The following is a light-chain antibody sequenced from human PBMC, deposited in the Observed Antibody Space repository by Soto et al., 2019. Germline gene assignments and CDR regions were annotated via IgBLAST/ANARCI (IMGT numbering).Light chain of an antibody. CDR3: QQYGSSPPT. V-gene: IGKV3-20*01. CDR2: GTS. Sequence: EIVLTQSPGTLSLSPGERATLSCRASQSVTNNYLAWYQRKPGQPPRLLIYGTSYRSTDIPRRFSGSGSGTDFXLXXXRLEPEDFAVYYCQQYGSSPPTFGQGTKVEIK. CDR1: QSVTNNY. J-gene: IGKJ1*01.